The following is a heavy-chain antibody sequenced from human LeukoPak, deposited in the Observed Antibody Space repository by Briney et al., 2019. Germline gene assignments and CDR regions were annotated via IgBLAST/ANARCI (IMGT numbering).Heavy chain of an antibody. CDR3: ARGIAAAGTKRTWYYYYYGMDV. CDR2: IYYSGST. V-gene: IGHV4-59*01. Sequence: SETLCLTCTVSGVSISSYYWSWIRQPPGKGLEWVGYIYYSGSTNYNPSLKSRVTISVDTSKNQFSLKLSSVTAADTAVYYCARGIAAAGTKRTWYYYYYGMDVWGKGTTVTVSS. D-gene: IGHD6-13*01. J-gene: IGHJ6*04. CDR1: GVSISSYY.